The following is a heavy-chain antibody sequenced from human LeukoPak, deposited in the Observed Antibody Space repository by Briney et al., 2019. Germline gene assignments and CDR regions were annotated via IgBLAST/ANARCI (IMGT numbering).Heavy chain of an antibody. J-gene: IGHJ4*02. D-gene: IGHD1-26*01. CDR3: TRDLVGATSDF. Sequence: GGSLRLSCSASGFIFTTYWMHWVREAPGKGLVWVARINSDGSDTYYADSVKGRFTISRDNSKSTVYLQMNSLRAEDTAVYYCTRDLVGATSDFWGQGTLVTVSS. CDR1: GFIFTTYW. V-gene: IGHV3-74*01. CDR2: INSDGSDT.